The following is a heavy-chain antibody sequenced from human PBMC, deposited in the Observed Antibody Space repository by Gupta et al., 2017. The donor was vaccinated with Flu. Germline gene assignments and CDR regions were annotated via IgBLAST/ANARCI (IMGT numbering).Heavy chain of an antibody. V-gene: IGHV1-18*01. Sequence: QVQLVQSGAEVKKPGASVKVSCKASGYTFTNYGFGWVRRAPGQGLEWMGWISAYNGYTNYAQKFQGRVTMTTDTSASTAYMELKSLRSDDTAVYYCARALSNCDSTSCSTSSLDYWGQGTLGTVSS. CDR2: ISAYNGYT. D-gene: IGHD2-2*02. J-gene: IGHJ4*02. CDR1: GYTFTNYG. CDR3: ARALSNCDSTSCSTSSLDY.